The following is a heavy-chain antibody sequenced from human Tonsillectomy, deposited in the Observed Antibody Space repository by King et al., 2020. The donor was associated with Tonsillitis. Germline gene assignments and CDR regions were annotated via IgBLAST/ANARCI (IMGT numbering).Heavy chain of an antibody. CDR2: INTYGNST. V-gene: IGHV3-74*01. CDR1: GFTFSRYW. D-gene: IGHD3-16*01. CDR3: ARXXSXXWGWDGMDV. Sequence: VQLVESGGGLVQPGGSLRLSCAASGFTFSRYWMHWVRQAPGRXLVWVSRINTYGNSTNYADSVKGRXTISRDNAKNTLXLQMNSLRVEDTAVYYCARXXSXXWGWDGMDVWGXXXTVTVSS. J-gene: IGHJ6*02.